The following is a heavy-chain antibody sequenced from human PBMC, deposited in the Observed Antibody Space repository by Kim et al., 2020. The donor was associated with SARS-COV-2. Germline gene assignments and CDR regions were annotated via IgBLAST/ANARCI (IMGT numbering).Heavy chain of an antibody. V-gene: IGHV4-31*03. Sequence: SETLSLTCTVSGGSISSGGYYWSWIRQHPGKGLEWIGYIYYSGSTYYNPSLKSRVTISVDTSKNQFSLKLSSVTAADTAVYYCAGAMGPRTYYDFWGGYYYYGMDVWGQGTTGTVSS. CDR1: GGSISSGGYY. D-gene: IGHD3-3*01. CDR3: AGAMGPRTYYDFWGGYYYYGMDV. J-gene: IGHJ6*02. CDR2: IYYSGST.